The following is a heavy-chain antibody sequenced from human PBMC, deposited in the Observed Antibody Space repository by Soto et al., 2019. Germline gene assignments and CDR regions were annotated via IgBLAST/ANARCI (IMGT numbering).Heavy chain of an antibody. Sequence: EVQLLESGGGLVQPGGSLRLSCAASGFTFSSYAMSWVRQAPGKGLEWVSAISGSGGSTYYAASVKGRFTISRDNSKNTLYLQMNSLRAEVTAVYYCAKGPYYPPACWYFDLWCRGTLVTVSS. V-gene: IGHV3-23*01. CDR3: AKGPYYPPACWYFDL. CDR2: ISGSGGST. D-gene: IGHD1-26*01. CDR1: GFTFSSYA. J-gene: IGHJ2*01.